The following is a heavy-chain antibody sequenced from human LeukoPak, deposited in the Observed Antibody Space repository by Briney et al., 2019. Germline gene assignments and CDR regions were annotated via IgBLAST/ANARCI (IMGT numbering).Heavy chain of an antibody. D-gene: IGHD6-13*01. Sequence: GGSLRLSCAASGFTFSSYSMNWVRQAPGKGLEWVSSISSSSSYIYYADSVKGRFTISRDNAKNSLYLQMNSLRAEDTAVYYCAKDLAAAGGYWGQGTLVTVPS. CDR3: AKDLAAAGGY. V-gene: IGHV3-21*01. CDR2: ISSSSSYI. CDR1: GFTFSSYS. J-gene: IGHJ4*02.